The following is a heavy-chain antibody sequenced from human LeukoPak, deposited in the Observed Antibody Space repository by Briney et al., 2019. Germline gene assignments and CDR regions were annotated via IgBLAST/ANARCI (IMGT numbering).Heavy chain of an antibody. J-gene: IGHJ6*03. CDR1: GYTFTCYY. CDR3: ARGRPRPLYYMDV. D-gene: IGHD6-6*01. V-gene: IGHV1-2*02. CDR2: INPNSGGT. Sequence: ASVKVSCKASGYTFTCYYMHWVRQAPGQGLEWMGWINPNSGGTNYVQKFQGRVTMTRDTSISTAYMELSRLRSDDTAVYYCARGRPRPLYYMDVWGKGTTVTVSS.